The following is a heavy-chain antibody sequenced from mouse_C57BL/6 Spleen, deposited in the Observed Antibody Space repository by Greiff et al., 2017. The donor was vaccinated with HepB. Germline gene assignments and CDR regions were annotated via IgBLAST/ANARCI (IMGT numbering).Heavy chain of an antibody. J-gene: IGHJ2*01. Sequence: EVQLQQSGPELVKPGASVKISCKASGYTFTDYYMNWVKQSHGKSLEWIGDINPNNGGTSYNQKFKGKATLTVDKSSRTAYMELRSLTSEDSAVYYCASVLLRPYYFDYWGQGTTLTVSS. D-gene: IGHD1-1*01. CDR1: GYTFTDYY. V-gene: IGHV1-26*01. CDR3: ASVLLRPYYFDY. CDR2: INPNNGGT.